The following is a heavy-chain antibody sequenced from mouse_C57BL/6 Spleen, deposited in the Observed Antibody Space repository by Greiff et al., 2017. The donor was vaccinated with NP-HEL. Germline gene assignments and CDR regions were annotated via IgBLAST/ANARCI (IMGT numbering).Heavy chain of an antibody. CDR2: IRNKANNHAT. V-gene: IGHV6-6*01. CDR1: GFTFSDAW. J-gene: IGHJ3*01. D-gene: IGHD2-1*01. Sequence: EVKLVESGGGLVQPGGSMKLSCAASGFTFSDAWMDWVRQSPEKGLEWVAEIRNKANNHATYYAESVKGRFPISRDDSKSSVYLQMNSLRAEDTGIYYCTRQGYYGNYSWFAYWGQGTLVTVSA. CDR3: TRQGYYGNYSWFAY.